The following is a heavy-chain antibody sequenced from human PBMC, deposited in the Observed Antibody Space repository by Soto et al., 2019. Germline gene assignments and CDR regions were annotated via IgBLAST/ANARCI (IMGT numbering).Heavy chain of an antibody. CDR1: TDSSSFTNSY. Sequence: PSETLSLTCTVSTDSSSFTNSYWGWIRQPPGKGLQWIGSSSYNGGTFYNPSLKGRVVISFDTSKKQSSLQVTSVTAADTAVYFCARHRIEVVWRVFDFWGQGSPVTVSS. CDR3: ARHRIEVVWRVFDF. D-gene: IGHD2-21*01. V-gene: IGHV4-39*01. CDR2: SSYNGGT. J-gene: IGHJ4*02.